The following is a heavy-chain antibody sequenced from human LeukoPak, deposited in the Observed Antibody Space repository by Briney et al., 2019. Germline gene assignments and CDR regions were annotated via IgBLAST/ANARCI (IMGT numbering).Heavy chain of an antibody. J-gene: IGHJ4*02. CDR3: ARIVRGSAATDY. D-gene: IGHD2-15*01. CDR1: GYTFTGYY. Sequence: ASVKVSCKASGYTFTGYYIHWVRQAPGQGLELMGWIDPNSGGTNYAQKFQGRVTMTRDTSISTASMELSRLSSDDTAVYYCARIVRGSAATDYWGQGTLVTVSS. V-gene: IGHV1-2*02. CDR2: IDPNSGGT.